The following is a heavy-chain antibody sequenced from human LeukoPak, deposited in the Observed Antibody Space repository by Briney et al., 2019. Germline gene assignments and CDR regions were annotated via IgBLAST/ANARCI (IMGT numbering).Heavy chain of an antibody. V-gene: IGHV4-61*02. J-gene: IGHJ4*02. CDR1: GDSISSGDYH. D-gene: IGHD4-17*01. Sequence: SQTLSLTCTVSGDSISSGDYHWSWIRQPAGKGLEWIGRISSSGSTNYNPSLKSRVTMSVDTSKNQFSLKLSSVTAADTAVYYCARASTVTPNRFDYWGQGTLVTVSS. CDR3: ARASTVTPNRFDY. CDR2: ISSSGST.